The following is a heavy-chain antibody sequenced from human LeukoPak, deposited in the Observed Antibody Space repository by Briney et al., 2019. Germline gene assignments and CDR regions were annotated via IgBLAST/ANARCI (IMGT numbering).Heavy chain of an antibody. Sequence: GGSLRLSCAASGFTFSRHSINWVRQAPGKGLEWVSSISSSSSYIYYADSVKGRFTISRDNAKNSLYLQMNSLRAEDTAVYYCARHRSGGSQDDAFDIWGQGTLVTVSS. D-gene: IGHD2-15*01. J-gene: IGHJ3*02. CDR3: ARHRSGGSQDDAFDI. CDR1: GFTFSRHS. CDR2: ISSSSSYI. V-gene: IGHV3-21*01.